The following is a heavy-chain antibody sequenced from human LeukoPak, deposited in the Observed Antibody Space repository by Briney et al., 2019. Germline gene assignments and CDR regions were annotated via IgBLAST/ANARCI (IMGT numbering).Heavy chain of an antibody. J-gene: IGHJ1*01. CDR2: IIPIFGTA. Sequence: GASVKVSCTASGGTFSSYAISWVRQAPGQGLEWMGGIIPIFGTANYAQKFQGRVTITADESTSTAYMELSSLRSEDTAVYYCARILSSSWYEYFHHWGQGTLVTVSS. CDR1: GGTFSSYA. V-gene: IGHV1-69*13. CDR3: ARILSSSWYEYFHH. D-gene: IGHD6-19*01.